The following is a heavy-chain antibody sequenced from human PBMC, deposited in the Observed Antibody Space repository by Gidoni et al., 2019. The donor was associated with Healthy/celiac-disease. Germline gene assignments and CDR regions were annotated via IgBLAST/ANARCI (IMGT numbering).Heavy chain of an antibody. CDR3: VVIPAAIILFDY. Sequence: QVQLVESGGGVVQPGRSLRLSCAASGFTFSSYGMHWVRQAPGKGLEWVAVISYDGSNKYYADSVKGRFTISRDNSKNTLYLQMNSLRAEDTAVYYCVVIPAAIILFDYWGQGTLVTVSS. D-gene: IGHD2-2*01. CDR1: GFTFSSYG. J-gene: IGHJ4*02. V-gene: IGHV3-30*03. CDR2: ISYDGSNK.